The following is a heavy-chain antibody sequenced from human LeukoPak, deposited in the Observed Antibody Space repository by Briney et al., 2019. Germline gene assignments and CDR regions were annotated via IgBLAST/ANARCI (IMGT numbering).Heavy chain of an antibody. J-gene: IGHJ3*02. Sequence: EASVKVSCTASGYTFTGYYMHWVRQAPGQGLEWMGRINPNSGGTNYAQMFQGRVTMTRDTSISTAYMELSRLRSDDTAVYYCARERGIRGAYDFWSGYTIGGDAFDIWGQGTMVTVSS. D-gene: IGHD3-3*01. CDR2: INPNSGGT. CDR3: ARERGIRGAYDFWSGYTIGGDAFDI. V-gene: IGHV1-2*06. CDR1: GYTFTGYY.